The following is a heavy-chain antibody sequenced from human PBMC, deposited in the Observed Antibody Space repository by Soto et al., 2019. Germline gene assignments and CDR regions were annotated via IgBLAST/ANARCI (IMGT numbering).Heavy chain of an antibody. V-gene: IGHV4-34*01. CDR2: FNHNGST. CDR3: ARHQYGVGLNY. D-gene: IGHD4-17*01. Sequence: SETLSLTCAVYGASFSGYYWSWIRQPPGKGLEWVGGFNHNGSTYYNPSLESRVTISVDTSKNQLSLKVRSMTAEDTAVYYCARHQYGVGLNYWSQGTLVTVSS. J-gene: IGHJ4*02. CDR1: GASFSGYY.